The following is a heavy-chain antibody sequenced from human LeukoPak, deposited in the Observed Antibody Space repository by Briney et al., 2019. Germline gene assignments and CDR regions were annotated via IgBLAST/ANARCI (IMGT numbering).Heavy chain of an antibody. CDR1: GFTFSSYG. V-gene: IGHV3-30*03. D-gene: IGHD1-26*01. J-gene: IGHJ4*02. Sequence: PGGSLRLSCAASGFTFSSYGMHWVRQAPGKGLEWVAVISYDGSNKYYADSVKGRFTISRDNSKNTLYLQMSSLRAEDTAVYYCARGATLDYWGQGTLVTVSS. CDR2: ISYDGSNK. CDR3: ARGATLDY.